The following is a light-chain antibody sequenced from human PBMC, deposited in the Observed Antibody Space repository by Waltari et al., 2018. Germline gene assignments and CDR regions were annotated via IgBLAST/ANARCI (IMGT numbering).Light chain of an antibody. Sequence: DIQMTQSPSTLSASVGDRVTITCRASQSILTWLAWYQQKPGKAPRLLMYKASSLRSGVPSRFSGSGSGTEFTLTISSLEPDDFATYYCQQYNTYSPGPTFGGGTKVEIK. CDR1: QSILTW. V-gene: IGKV1-5*03. CDR3: QQYNTYSPGPT. J-gene: IGKJ4*01. CDR2: KAS.